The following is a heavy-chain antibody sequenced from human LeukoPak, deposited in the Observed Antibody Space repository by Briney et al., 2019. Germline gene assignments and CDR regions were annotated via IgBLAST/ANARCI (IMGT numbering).Heavy chain of an antibody. D-gene: IGHD5-12*01. CDR3: AKDGNVYSGYEHNWFDP. V-gene: IGHV3-30*18. CDR2: ISYDGSNK. J-gene: IGHJ5*02. CDR1: GFTFSSYG. Sequence: GGSLRLSCAASGFTFSSYGMHWVRQAPGKGLEWVAVISYDGSNKYYADSVKGRFTISRDNSKNTLYLQMNSLRAEDTAVYYCAKDGNVYSGYEHNWFDPWGQGTLVTVSS.